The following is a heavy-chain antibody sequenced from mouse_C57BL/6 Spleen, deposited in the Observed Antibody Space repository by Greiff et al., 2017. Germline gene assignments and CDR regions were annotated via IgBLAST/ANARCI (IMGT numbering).Heavy chain of an antibody. CDR1: GFTLTSYA. CDR2: IWTGGGT. CDR3: ARNREITTVVATGGAMDY. J-gene: IGHJ4*01. D-gene: IGHD1-1*01. V-gene: IGHV2-9-1*01. Sequence: VKVEESGPGLVAPSQSLSITCTVSGFTLTSYAISWVRQPPGKGLEWLGVIWTGGGTNYNSALKSRLSISKDNSKSQVFLKMNSLQTDDTARYYCARNREITTVVATGGAMDYWGQGTSVTVSS.